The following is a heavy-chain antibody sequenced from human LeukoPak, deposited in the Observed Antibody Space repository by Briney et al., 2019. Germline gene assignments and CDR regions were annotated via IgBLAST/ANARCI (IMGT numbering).Heavy chain of an antibody. D-gene: IGHD3-22*01. Sequence: GGSLRLSCAASGFTFSSSAMSWVRQAPGKGLEWVSAISNNGGYTYYADSVQGRFTISRDNSKSTLCLQMNSLRAEDTAVYYCAKGSYYDSSGSFYFDYWGQGTLVTVSS. V-gene: IGHV3-23*01. CDR1: GFTFSSSA. CDR2: ISNNGGYT. J-gene: IGHJ4*02. CDR3: AKGSYYDSSGSFYFDY.